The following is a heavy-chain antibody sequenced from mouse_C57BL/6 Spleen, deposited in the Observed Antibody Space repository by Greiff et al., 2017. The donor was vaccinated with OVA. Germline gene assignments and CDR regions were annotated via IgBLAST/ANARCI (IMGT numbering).Heavy chain of an antibody. J-gene: IGHJ1*03. V-gene: IGHV1-81*01. CDR3: ARYYYGSSYDWYFDV. Sequence: VQVVESGAELARPGASVKLSCKASGYTFTSYGISWVKQRTGQGLEWIGEIYPRSGNTYYTSPFPFTSPLPSAHSSSTAYMELRSLTSEVSSVYFCARYYYGSSYDWYFDVWGTGTTVTVSS. CDR1: GYTFTSYG. CDR2: IYPRSGNT. D-gene: IGHD1-1*01.